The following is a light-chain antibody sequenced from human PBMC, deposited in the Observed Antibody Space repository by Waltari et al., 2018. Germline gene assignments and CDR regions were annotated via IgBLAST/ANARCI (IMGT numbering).Light chain of an antibody. CDR3: SSYTSSSPYV. CDR2: EVS. V-gene: IGLV2-14*01. CDR1: SSDVGGYNY. Sequence: SSDVGGYNYVSWYKQYPGKAPKLMIYEVSNRPSGVSNRFSGSKSGNTASLTISGLQAEDEADYYCSSYTSSSPYVVGTGTKVTVL. J-gene: IGLJ1*01.